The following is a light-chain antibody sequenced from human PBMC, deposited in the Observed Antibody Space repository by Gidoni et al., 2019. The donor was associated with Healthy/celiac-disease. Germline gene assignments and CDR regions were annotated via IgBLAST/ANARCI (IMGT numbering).Light chain of an antibody. V-gene: IGLV1-40*01. J-gene: IGLJ1*01. CDR3: QSYDSSLSGYV. CDR1: SSNIGETYD. CDR2: DNS. Sequence: QSVLTQPPSVSGAPGQRVTISCTGSSSNIGETYDVHWYQQLPGTAPKLLISDNSKRPSGVPDRFSGSKSGTSASLAITGLQAEDEADYYCQSYDSSLSGYVFGTGTKVTVL.